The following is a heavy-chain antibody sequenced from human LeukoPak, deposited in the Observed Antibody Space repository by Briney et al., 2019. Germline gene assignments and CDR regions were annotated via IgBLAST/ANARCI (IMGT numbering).Heavy chain of an antibody. CDR2: ISYDGSNK. D-gene: IGHD6-13*01. V-gene: IGHV3-30-3*01. CDR3: AREADSSSWYGSFDY. CDR1: GFTFSSYA. Sequence: GGSLRLSCAASGFTFSSYAMHWVRQAPGKGLEWVAVISYDGSNKYYADSVKGRFTISRDNSKNTLYLQMNSLRAEDTAVYYCAREADSSSWYGSFDYWGQGTLVTVSS. J-gene: IGHJ4*02.